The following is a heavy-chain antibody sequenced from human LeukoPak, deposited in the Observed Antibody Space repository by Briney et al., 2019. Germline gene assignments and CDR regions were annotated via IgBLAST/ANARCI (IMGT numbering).Heavy chain of an antibody. V-gene: IGHV3-33*01. CDR3: APGGCSGGSCYSS. CDR2: IWYDGSNK. CDR1: GFTFSSYG. J-gene: IGHJ4*02. Sequence: GGSLRLSCAASGFTFSSYGMHWVRQAPGKGLEWVAVIWYDGSNKYYADSVKGRFTIPRDNSKNTLYLQMNSLRAEDTAVYYCAPGGCSGGSCYSSWGQGTLVTVSS. D-gene: IGHD2-15*01.